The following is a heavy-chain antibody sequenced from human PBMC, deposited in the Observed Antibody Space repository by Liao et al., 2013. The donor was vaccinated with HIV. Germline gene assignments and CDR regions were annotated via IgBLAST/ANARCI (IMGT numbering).Heavy chain of an antibody. Sequence: QVQLQESGPGLVKPSQTLSLTCTVSGGSISSGDYYWSWIRQPPGKGLEWIGEINHSGSTNYNPSLKSRVTISVDTSKNQFSLKVRSVTATDTAVYYCARDLGIARDYWGQGTLVTVSS. CDR3: ARDLGIARDY. V-gene: IGHV4-30-4*08. D-gene: IGHD2-21*01. CDR2: INHSGST. J-gene: IGHJ4*02. CDR1: GGSISSGDYY.